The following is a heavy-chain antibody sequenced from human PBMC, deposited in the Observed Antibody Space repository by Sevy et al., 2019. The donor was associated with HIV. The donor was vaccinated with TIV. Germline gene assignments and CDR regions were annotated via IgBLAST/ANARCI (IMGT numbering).Heavy chain of an antibody. D-gene: IGHD6-6*01. J-gene: IGHJ4*02. CDR1: GFTFSRYG. Sequence: GGSLRLSCAASGFTFSRYGMGWVRQAPGKGLEWVSIVSGSGENTYYADSVKGRFTIARDNNRNTVHLQMNSLRAEDAAVYYCAKGWYSSSHRAKNYFDYWGQGTLVTVSS. V-gene: IGHV3-23*01. CDR3: AKGWYSSSHRAKNYFDY. CDR2: VSGSGENT.